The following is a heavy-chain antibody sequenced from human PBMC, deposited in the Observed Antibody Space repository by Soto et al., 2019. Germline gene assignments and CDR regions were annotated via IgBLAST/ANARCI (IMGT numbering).Heavy chain of an antibody. CDR3: AKDVDMPTPRNFDY. D-gene: IGHD5-12*01. V-gene: IGHV3-23*01. Sequence: GGSLRLSCAASGLTFSSYAMSWVRQAPGKGLEWVSAISGSGGSTYYADSVKGRFTISRDNSKNALYLQMSSLRAEDTAVYYCAKDVDMPTPRNFDYWGQGTLVTVSS. CDR1: GLTFSSYA. J-gene: IGHJ4*02. CDR2: ISGSGGST.